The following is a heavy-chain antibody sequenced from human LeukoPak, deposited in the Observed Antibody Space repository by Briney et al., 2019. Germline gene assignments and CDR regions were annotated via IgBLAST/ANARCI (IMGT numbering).Heavy chain of an antibody. CDR1: GFTFSSYA. CDR3: ARETTPDFSYYYMDV. J-gene: IGHJ6*03. D-gene: IGHD1/OR15-1a*01. Sequence: GGSLRLSCAASGFTFSSYAMHWVRQAPGKGLEWVAVISYDGSNKYYADSVKGRFTISRDNAKNSLSLQMNSLRAEDTAVYYCARETTPDFSYYYMDVWGEGTTVTVSS. CDR2: ISYDGSNK. V-gene: IGHV3-30-3*01.